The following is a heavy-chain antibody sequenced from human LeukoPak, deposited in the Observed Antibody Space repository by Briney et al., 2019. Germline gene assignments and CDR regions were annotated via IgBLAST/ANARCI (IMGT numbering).Heavy chain of an antibody. V-gene: IGHV4-59*01. J-gene: IGHJ4*02. CDR1: GGSISSYC. CDR2: IYYSGST. D-gene: IGHD6-19*01. CDR3: ARGGGSGTDY. Sequence: PSETLSLTCTVSGGSISSYCWSWIRQPPGKGLEWIGYIYYSGSTNYNPSLKSRVTISVDTSKNQFSLKLSSVTAADTAVYYCARGGGSGTDYWGQGTLVTVSS.